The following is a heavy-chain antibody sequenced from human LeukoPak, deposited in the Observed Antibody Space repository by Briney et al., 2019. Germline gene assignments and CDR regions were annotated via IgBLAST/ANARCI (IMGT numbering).Heavy chain of an antibody. J-gene: IGHJ4*02. D-gene: IGHD2-2*03. Sequence: GGSLRLSCAASGLTFSNYWMDWVRQAPGKGLEWVSAISGSGGSTYYADSVKGRFTISRDNSKNTLYLQMNSLRAEDTAVYYCAKAPLAPKWIDWGQGTLVTVSS. V-gene: IGHV3-23*01. CDR1: GLTFSNYW. CDR3: AKAPLAPKWID. CDR2: ISGSGGST.